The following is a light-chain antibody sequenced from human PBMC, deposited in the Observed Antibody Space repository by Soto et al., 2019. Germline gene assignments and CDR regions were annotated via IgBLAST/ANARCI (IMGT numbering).Light chain of an antibody. J-gene: IGLJ1*01. V-gene: IGLV2-14*01. Sequence: GVSNRFSGSKSGNTASLTISGLQAEDEADYYCSSYTSISTYVFGSGTKVTVL. CDR3: SSYTSISTYV.